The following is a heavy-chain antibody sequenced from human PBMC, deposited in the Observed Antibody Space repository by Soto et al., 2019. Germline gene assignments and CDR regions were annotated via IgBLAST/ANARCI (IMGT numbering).Heavy chain of an antibody. Sequence: QVQLVQSGAEVKKPGASVKVSCKVSGYTLTELSMHWVRQAPGKGLEWMGGFDPEDGETIYAQKFQGRVXXTXDXXTDTAYMELSSLRAEDTAVYYCATGRSRYYYGMDVWGQGTTVTVSS. CDR2: FDPEDGET. V-gene: IGHV1-24*01. CDR1: GYTLTELS. J-gene: IGHJ6*02. D-gene: IGHD6-19*01. CDR3: ATGRSRYYYGMDV.